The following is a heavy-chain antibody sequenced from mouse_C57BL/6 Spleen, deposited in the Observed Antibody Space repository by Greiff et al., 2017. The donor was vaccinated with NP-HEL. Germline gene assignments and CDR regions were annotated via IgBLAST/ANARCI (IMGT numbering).Heavy chain of an antibody. V-gene: IGHV7-3*01. CDR1: GFTFTDYY. J-gene: IGHJ4*01. CDR2: IRNTANGYTT. D-gene: IGHD2-3*01. Sequence: EVQGVESGGGLVQPGGSLSLSCAASGFTFTDYYMSWVRQPPGKALEWLGFIRNTANGYTTEYSASVKGRFTISRDNSQSILYLQMNALRAEDSATYYCARCYDVYYVRDAMDYWGQGTSVTVSS. CDR3: ARCYDVYYVRDAMDY.